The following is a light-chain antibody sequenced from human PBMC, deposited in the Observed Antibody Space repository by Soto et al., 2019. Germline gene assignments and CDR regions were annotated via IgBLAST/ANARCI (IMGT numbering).Light chain of an antibody. V-gene: IGKV3-15*01. CDR3: QQYYSTPWT. CDR1: QNIRSN. CDR2: GAS. Sequence: EIVMTQSPATLSVSPCERATLSCRASQNIRSNLAWYQQKPGQAPRLLIYGASTRATGIPARFSGSGSGTEFTLTISSLQAEDVAVYYCQQYYSTPWTFGQGTKVDIK. J-gene: IGKJ1*01.